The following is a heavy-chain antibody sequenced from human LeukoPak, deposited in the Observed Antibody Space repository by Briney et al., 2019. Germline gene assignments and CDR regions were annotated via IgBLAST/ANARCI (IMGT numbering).Heavy chain of an antibody. J-gene: IGHJ4*02. V-gene: IGHV3-23*01. CDR1: GFTFSTYA. CDR3: ARWPRVLMVYAYDY. D-gene: IGHD2-8*01. CDR2: ISGSGGST. Sequence: GGSLRLSCAASGFTFSTYAMSWVRQAPGKGLEWVSGISGSGGSTFYADSVKGRFTISRDNSKNTLYLQMNSLRAEDTAVYYCARWPRVLMVYAYDYWGQGTLVTVSS.